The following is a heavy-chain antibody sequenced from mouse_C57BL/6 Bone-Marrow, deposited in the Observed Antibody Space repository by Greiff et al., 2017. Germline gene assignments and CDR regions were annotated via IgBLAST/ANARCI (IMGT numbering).Heavy chain of an antibody. CDR2: IDPSDSYT. CDR3: ARRWDAMDY. Sequence: QVQLQQPGAELVMPGASVKLSCKASGYTFTSYWMHWVKQRPGQGLAWIGEIDPSDSYTNYNQKFKGKSTLTVEKSSSTAYMQLSSQTSEDSAVYYCARRWDAMDYGGQGTSVTVSS. CDR1: GYTFTSYW. J-gene: IGHJ4*01. V-gene: IGHV1-69*01. D-gene: IGHD2-3*01.